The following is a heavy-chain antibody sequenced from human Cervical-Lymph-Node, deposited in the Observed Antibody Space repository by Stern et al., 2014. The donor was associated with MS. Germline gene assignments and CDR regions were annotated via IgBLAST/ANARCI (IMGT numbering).Heavy chain of an antibody. CDR2: IYPGDSDT. V-gene: IGHV5-51*01. CDR3: ARDYGDYAFDY. Sequence: VQLGQSGAEVKKPGESLKISCKGSGYSFTANLIAWVRQIPGKGLEWMGIIYPGDSDTRYSPSFQGQVTISADKSISTAYLQWSSLKASDTAMYYCARDYGDYAFDYWGQGTLVTVSS. J-gene: IGHJ4*02. D-gene: IGHD4-17*01. CDR1: GYSFTANL.